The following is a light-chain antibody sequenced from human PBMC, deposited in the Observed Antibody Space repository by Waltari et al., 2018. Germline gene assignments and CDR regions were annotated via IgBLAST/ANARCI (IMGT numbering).Light chain of an antibody. J-gene: IGKJ1*01. CDR1: QMVCNNY. CDR2: GAS. CDR3: QQYGGSPPWT. Sequence: EIVLTQALGPLSLSPGDRATLSCRASQMVCNNYLAWDQQKPGQTPRHLIYGASTRATGIPDRFSGSGSRTDFTLTISRLEAEDFAVYYGQQYGGSPPWTFGQGTKVEMK. V-gene: IGKV3-20*01.